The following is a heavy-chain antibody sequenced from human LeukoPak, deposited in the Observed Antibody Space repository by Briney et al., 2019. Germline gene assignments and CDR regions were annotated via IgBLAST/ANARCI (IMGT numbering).Heavy chain of an antibody. V-gene: IGHV3-23*01. J-gene: IGHJ6*02. CDR3: AKSSAIAVAGTRSSYYYYGMDV. CDR2: ISGSGGST. Sequence: PGGSLRLSCAASGFTFSSYAMSWVRQAPGKGLEWVSAISGSGGSTYYTDSVKGRFTISRDNSKNTLYLQMNSPRAEDTAVYYCAKSSAIAVAGTRSSYYYYGMDVWGQGTTVTVSS. CDR1: GFTFSSYA. D-gene: IGHD6-19*01.